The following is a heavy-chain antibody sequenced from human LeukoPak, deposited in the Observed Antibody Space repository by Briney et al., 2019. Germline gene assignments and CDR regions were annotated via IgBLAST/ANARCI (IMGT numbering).Heavy chain of an antibody. CDR1: GFTLSSYA. CDR2: ISSSGGNT. V-gene: IGHV3-23*01. D-gene: IGHD6-13*01. J-gene: IGHJ4*02. Sequence: GGSLRLSCAASGFTLSSYAMSWVRQAPGWGLQWVSTISSSGGNTYYADSVKGRFTISRDNSKNTLSLQMNSLRAEATAVDYCAKDLEPYSASWPSDYWGQGALVTVSS. CDR3: AKDLEPYSASWPSDY.